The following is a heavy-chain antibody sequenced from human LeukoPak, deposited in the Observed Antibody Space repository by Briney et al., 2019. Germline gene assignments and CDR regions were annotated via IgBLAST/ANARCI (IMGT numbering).Heavy chain of an antibody. J-gene: IGHJ4*02. D-gene: IGHD2-15*01. CDR3: ARAYCSGGSCYSGYFDY. V-gene: IGHV3-53*04. CDR1: GFTVSSNY. CDR2: IYSGGST. Sequence: GGSLRLSCAASGFTVSSNYMSWVRQAPGKGLEWASVIYSGGSTYYADSVKGRFTISRHNSKNTLYLQMNSLRAEDTAVYYCARAYCSGGSCYSGYFDYWGQGTLVTVSS.